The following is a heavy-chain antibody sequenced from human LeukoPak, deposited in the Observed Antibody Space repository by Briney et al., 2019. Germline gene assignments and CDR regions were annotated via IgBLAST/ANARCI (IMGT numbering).Heavy chain of an antibody. CDR3: AREYYSDNSGYSPDFDY. CDR1: GFTFSSYG. V-gene: IGHV3-33*01. Sequence: PGRSLRLSCAASGFTFSSYGLHWVRQAPGKGLEWVAVIWYDGSNKYYADSVKDRFTISRDNSKNTLYLQMDSLRAEDTAVYYCAREYYSDNSGYSPDFDYWGQGSLVTVSS. CDR2: IWYDGSNK. D-gene: IGHD3-22*01. J-gene: IGHJ4*02.